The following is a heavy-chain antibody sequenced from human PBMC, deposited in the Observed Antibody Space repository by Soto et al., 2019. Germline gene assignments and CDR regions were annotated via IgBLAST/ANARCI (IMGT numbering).Heavy chain of an antibody. V-gene: IGHV2-70*04. D-gene: IGHD3-22*01. Sequence: SGPKLGNPTQTLTLTCTFSGFSLSTSGMRVSWIRQPPGKALEWLARIDWDDDKFYSTSLKTRLTISKDTSKNQVVLTMTNMDPVDTATYYCARTQGDYYDSSTPQPFFDYWGQGTLVTVSS. J-gene: IGHJ4*02. CDR3: ARTQGDYYDSSTPQPFFDY. CDR2: IDWDDDK. CDR1: GFSLSTSGMR.